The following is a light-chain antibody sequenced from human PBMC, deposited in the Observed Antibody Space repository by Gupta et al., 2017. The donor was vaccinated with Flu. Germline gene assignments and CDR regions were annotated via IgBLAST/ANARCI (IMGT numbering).Light chain of an antibody. V-gene: IGKV1-33*01. J-gene: IGKJ2*02. CDR3: QQYDNPFRT. Sequence: DIQMTQSPSSLSASVGDRVTITCQASQDISNYLNWYQQKPGKAPKLLIYDASNLETGVPSRFSGSGSGTDFTFTISSLQPEDIATYYCQQYDNPFRTFGQGTKLEIK. CDR2: DAS. CDR1: QDISNY.